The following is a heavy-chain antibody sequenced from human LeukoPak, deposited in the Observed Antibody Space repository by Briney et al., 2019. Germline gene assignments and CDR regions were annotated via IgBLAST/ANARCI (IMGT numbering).Heavy chain of an antibody. V-gene: IGHV3-21*01. CDR1: GFTFSSYS. CDR2: ISSSSSYI. J-gene: IGHJ4*02. CDR3: AVSEGVITTKGDY. D-gene: IGHD3-22*01. Sequence: RGSLRLSCAASGFTFSSYSMNWVRQAPGKGLEWVSSISSSSSYIYYADSVKGRFTISRDNAKNSLYLQMNSLRAEDTAVYYCAVSEGVITTKGDYWGQGTLVTVSS.